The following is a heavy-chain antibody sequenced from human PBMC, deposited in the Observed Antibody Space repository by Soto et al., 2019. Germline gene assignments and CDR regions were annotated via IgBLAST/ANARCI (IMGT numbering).Heavy chain of an antibody. CDR2: IIPIFGTA. Sequence: QVQLVQSGAEVKKPGSSVKVSCKASGGTFSSYAISWVRQAPGQGLEWMGGIIPIFGTANYAQKFQGRVTITADESTSTAYMELSSLRSEDTAVYYCARVLSAYDYVWGSYRFDYWGQGTLVNVSS. J-gene: IGHJ4*02. CDR1: GGTFSSYA. V-gene: IGHV1-69*01. D-gene: IGHD3-16*02. CDR3: ARVLSAYDYVWGSYRFDY.